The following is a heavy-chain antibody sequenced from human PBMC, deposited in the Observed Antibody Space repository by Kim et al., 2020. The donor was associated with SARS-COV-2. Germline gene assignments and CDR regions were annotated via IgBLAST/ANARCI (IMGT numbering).Heavy chain of an antibody. V-gene: IGHV4-59*08. D-gene: IGHD3-10*01. CDR3: ARLPVTYYYNNGNEKTWPGAFEI. CDR2: IDYSGNT. CDR1: GGSMSNNY. Sequence: SETLSLTCTVSGGSMSNNYWSWVRQPPGRGLEWIAHIDYSGNTKYNPSLKSRVTILVDTSRNQFSLNLRSVSAADTAVYYCARLPVTYYYNNGNEKTWPGAFEIWGQGTMVTVSS. J-gene: IGHJ3*02.